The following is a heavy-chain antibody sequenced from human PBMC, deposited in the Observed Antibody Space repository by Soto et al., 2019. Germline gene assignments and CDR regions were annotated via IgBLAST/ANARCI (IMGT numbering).Heavy chain of an antibody. CDR1: GFTFSNYW. Sequence: PGGSLRLSCVISGFTFSNYWMTWVRQAPGKGLEWVANIKPDGTEKYYVDSVKGRFTISRDNAKNSLYLQMNSLRAEDTAVYYCAREIVVARGASYFDYWGPGTLVTVSS. J-gene: IGHJ4*02. V-gene: IGHV3-7*01. CDR3: AREIVVARGASYFDY. CDR2: IKPDGTEK. D-gene: IGHD2-2*01.